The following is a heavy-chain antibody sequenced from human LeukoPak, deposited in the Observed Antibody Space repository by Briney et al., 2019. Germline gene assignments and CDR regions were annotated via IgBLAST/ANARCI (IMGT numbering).Heavy chain of an antibody. CDR1: RFTFSTYD. D-gene: IGHD5-12*01. CDR2: IGTADDT. Sequence: GGSLRLSCVVSRFTFSTYDMHWVRQASGNGLEWISSIGTADDTYYSPSVKGRFTTSRDDAESSLFLQMNNVRVGDTAIYYCVRGADGYDYWGQGTLVTVSS. V-gene: IGHV3-13*01. J-gene: IGHJ4*02. CDR3: VRGADGYDY.